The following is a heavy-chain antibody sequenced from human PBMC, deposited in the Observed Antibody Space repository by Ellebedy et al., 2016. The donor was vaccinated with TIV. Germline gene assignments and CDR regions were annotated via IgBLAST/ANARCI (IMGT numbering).Heavy chain of an antibody. D-gene: IGHD3-22*01. J-gene: IGHJ5*01. CDR2: IWSDGSGN. CDR1: GFTFGDYA. V-gene: IGHV3-33*01. CDR3: TREASMIRGYPIDF. Sequence: PRGSLRLSCAASGFTFGDYAMHWVRQTPGKGLEWLAGIWSDGSGNNYADSVKGRITISRDNSKNTLDLEMDTLIAEDTAVYFWTREASMIRGYPIDFWGHGTLVTVSS.